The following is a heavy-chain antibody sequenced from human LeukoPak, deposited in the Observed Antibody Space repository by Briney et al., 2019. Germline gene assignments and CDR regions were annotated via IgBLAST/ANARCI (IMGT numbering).Heavy chain of an antibody. CDR1: GGSFSGYY. J-gene: IGHJ3*02. D-gene: IGHD5-24*01. V-gene: IGHV4-34*01. Sequence: SETLSLTCAVYGGSFSGYYWSWIRQPPGKGLEWIGEINHSGSTNYNPSLKSRVTISVDTSKNQFSLKLSSVTAADTAVYYCARLKMATAIPFDIWGQGTMVTVSS. CDR3: ARLKMATAIPFDI. CDR2: INHSGST.